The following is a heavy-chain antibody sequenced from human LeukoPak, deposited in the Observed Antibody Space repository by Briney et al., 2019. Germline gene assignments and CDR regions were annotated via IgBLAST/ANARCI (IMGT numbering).Heavy chain of an antibody. Sequence: ASVKVSCKTSGYTFSGYGISWVRQAPGQGLEWMGWITGNNGNTNYAPSLQGRITMTTDTSTNTAYMELTSLKSDDTAVHYCARDQRNSGSYRFEYWGRGTLVTVSS. CDR1: GYTFSGYG. J-gene: IGHJ4*02. CDR2: ITGNNGNT. CDR3: ARDQRNSGSYRFEY. V-gene: IGHV1-18*01. D-gene: IGHD1-26*01.